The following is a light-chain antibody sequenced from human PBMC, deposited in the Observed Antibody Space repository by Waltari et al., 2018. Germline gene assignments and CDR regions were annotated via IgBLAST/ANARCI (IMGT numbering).Light chain of an antibody. Sequence: QSALTQPASMSGSPGQSITISCTGTSSDVEGFNFVSWYQQYPGKAPKLISYDVANRPSGVCHRFAGPRSDNTASLTISGLQAEDEADYYCSSYTSVNTRFGGGTKLTVL. J-gene: IGLJ2*01. CDR2: DVA. V-gene: IGLV2-14*03. CDR1: SSDVEGFNF. CDR3: SSYTSVNTR.